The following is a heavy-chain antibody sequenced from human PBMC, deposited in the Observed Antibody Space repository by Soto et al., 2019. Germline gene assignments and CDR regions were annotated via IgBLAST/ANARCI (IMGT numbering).Heavy chain of an antibody. CDR3: ARGGGGGLFEH. CDR1: GFTFSSYW. J-gene: IGHJ4*02. Sequence: GGSLRLSCAASGFTFSSYWMHWVRQAPGKGLVWVSHISPKSTYRNYADSVKGRFTISRDNTKSSLFLQMNSLGVEDTAVYYCARGGGGGLFEHWGQGVLVTVSS. D-gene: IGHD2-21*01. CDR2: ISPKSTYR. V-gene: IGHV3-21*06.